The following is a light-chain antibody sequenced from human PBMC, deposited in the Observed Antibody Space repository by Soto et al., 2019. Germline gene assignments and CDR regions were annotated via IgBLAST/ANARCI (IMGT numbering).Light chain of an antibody. CDR1: QSISSY. CDR2: AAS. Sequence: DIQMTQSPSSLSASVGDRVTITCRASQSISSYLNWYQQKPGKAPKLLIYAASSLQSGVPSRFSGSQPVTDFTLPISSLQPEDFATYDCRQSYSTPFTFGPGTKVDIK. J-gene: IGKJ3*01. CDR3: RQSYSTPFT. V-gene: IGKV1-39*01.